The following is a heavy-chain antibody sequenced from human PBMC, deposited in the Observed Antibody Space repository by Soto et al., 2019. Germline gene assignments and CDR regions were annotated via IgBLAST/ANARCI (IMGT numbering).Heavy chain of an antibody. Sequence: SETLSLTCAVYGGSFSGYYWSWIRQPPGKGLEWIGEINHSGSTNYNPSLKSRVTISVDTSKNQFSLKLSSVTAADTAVYYCARHRHGYCSSTSCYSLYWFDPWGQGTLVTVSS. D-gene: IGHD2-2*02. J-gene: IGHJ5*02. CDR3: ARHRHGYCSSTSCYSLYWFDP. V-gene: IGHV4-34*01. CDR2: INHSGST. CDR1: GGSFSGYY.